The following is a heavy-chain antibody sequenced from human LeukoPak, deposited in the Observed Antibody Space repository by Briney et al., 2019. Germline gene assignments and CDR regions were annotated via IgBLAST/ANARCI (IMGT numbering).Heavy chain of an antibody. Sequence: SETLSLTCTVSGGSISSSSYYWGWIRQPPRKGLEWIGSIYYSGSTYYNPSLKSRVTISVDTSKNQFSLKLSSVTAADTAVYYCASSYGSGSYYFDYWGQGTLVTVSS. V-gene: IGHV4-39*07. CDR2: IYYSGST. CDR3: ASSYGSGSYYFDY. D-gene: IGHD3-10*01. J-gene: IGHJ4*02. CDR1: GGSISSSSYY.